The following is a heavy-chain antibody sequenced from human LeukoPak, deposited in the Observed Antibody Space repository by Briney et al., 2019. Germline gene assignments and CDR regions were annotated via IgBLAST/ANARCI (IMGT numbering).Heavy chain of an antibody. CDR2: INHSGST. Sequence: SETLSLTCAVYGGSFSGYYWSWIRQPPGKGLEWIGEINHSGSTNYNPSLKSRVIISVDTSKNQFSPKLSSVTAADTAVYYCARGTQWLFFASGAQYGMDVWGQGTTVTV. J-gene: IGHJ6*02. V-gene: IGHV4-34*01. CDR1: GGSFSGYY. CDR3: ARGTQWLFFASGAQYGMDV. D-gene: IGHD6-19*01.